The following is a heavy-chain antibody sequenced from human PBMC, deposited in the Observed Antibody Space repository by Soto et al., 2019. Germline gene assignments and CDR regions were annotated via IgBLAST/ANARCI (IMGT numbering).Heavy chain of an antibody. CDR3: ARRGSGSYYDY. CDR1: GFTFSSYA. Sequence: EVQLLESGGGLVQPGGCLRLSCAASGFTFSSYAMRWVRQAPGKGLEWVSAISGSGGSTYYADSVKGRFTVSRDTSKNTLYLQMNSLRAEDTAVYYCARRGSGSYYDYWGQGTLVTVSS. CDR2: ISGSGGST. D-gene: IGHD1-26*01. V-gene: IGHV3-23*01. J-gene: IGHJ4*02.